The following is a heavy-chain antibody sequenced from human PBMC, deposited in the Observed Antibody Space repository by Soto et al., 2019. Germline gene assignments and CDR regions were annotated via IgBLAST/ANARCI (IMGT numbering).Heavy chain of an antibody. V-gene: IGHV1-46*01. J-gene: IGHJ4*02. CDR1: AYTFSNYY. CDR3: ARDLGGTAMEPLGY. D-gene: IGHD5-18*01. CDR2: INPSGGST. Sequence: QVQLVQSGAEVKKPGASVKVSCKASAYTFSNYYVHWVRQAPGQGLEWMGIINPSGGSTSYTQKFQGRVTMTGDTSTSTVYMELSSLSSEDTAVYYCARDLGGTAMEPLGYWGQETLVTVSS.